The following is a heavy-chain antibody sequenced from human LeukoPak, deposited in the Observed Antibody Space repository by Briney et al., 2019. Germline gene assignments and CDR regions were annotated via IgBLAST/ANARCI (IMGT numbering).Heavy chain of an antibody. CDR2: IYYTRST. CDR1: GGSISTTGYY. V-gene: IGHV4-39*01. D-gene: IGHD1-26*01. J-gene: IGHJ6*02. Sequence: SETLSLTCTVSGGSISTTGYYWGWIRQPPGKGLEWIGSIYYTRSTYYNPSLKSRVTISVDTSKNQFSLKLTSVTAADTAVYYCARNIVGAIGWTSVEVCYGMDVWGQGTTVTVSS. CDR3: ARNIVGAIGWTSVEVCYGMDV.